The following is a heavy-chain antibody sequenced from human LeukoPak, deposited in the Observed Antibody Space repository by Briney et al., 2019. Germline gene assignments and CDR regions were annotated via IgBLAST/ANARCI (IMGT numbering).Heavy chain of an antibody. CDR1: GYTFTGYY. D-gene: IGHD1-14*01. Sequence: GASVKVSCKASGYTFTGYYMHWVRQAPGQGREGMGWINPNSGSTNYAQKFQGRVTMTRETSISTAYMELSRLRSDDTAVYYCAGDRTHRIGGSFDYWGQGTLVTVSS. V-gene: IGHV1-2*02. CDR2: INPNSGST. J-gene: IGHJ4*02. CDR3: AGDRTHRIGGSFDY.